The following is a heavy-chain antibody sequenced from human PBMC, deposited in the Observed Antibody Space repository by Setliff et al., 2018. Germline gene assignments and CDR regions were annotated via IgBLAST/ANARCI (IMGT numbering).Heavy chain of an antibody. Sequence: PSETLSLTCDVSGVSINDSYSWSWVRQSSGKGLEWIGEMYQSGRINYNPSLKSRVTMSIDRSKTQFSLRLTSVTAADSAVYYCTRGVTLIRGLVSLDYWGQGTLVTVSS. CDR2: MYQSGRI. CDR1: GVSINDSYS. CDR3: TRGVTLIRGLVSLDY. V-gene: IGHV4-4*02. J-gene: IGHJ4*02. D-gene: IGHD3-10*01.